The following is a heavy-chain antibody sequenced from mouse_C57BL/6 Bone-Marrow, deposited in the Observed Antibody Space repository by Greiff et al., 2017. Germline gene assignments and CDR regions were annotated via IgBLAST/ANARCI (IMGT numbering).Heavy chain of an antibody. CDR3: AGYYGSRLRAMDY. D-gene: IGHD1-1*01. V-gene: IGHV1-76*01. Sequence: QVQLQQSGAELVRPGASVKLSCKASGYTFTDYYINWVKQRPGQGLEWIARIYPGSGNTYYNEKFKGKATLTAEKSSSTAYMQLSSLTSEDSAVYVCAGYYGSRLRAMDYWGQGTSVTVSS. CDR1: GYTFTDYY. J-gene: IGHJ4*01. CDR2: IYPGSGNT.